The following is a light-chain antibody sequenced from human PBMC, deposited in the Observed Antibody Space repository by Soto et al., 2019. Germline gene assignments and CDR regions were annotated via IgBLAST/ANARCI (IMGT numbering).Light chain of an antibody. V-gene: IGLV4-69*01. J-gene: IGLJ3*02. CDR1: SGHSSYA. CDR3: QTWGTGYWV. Sequence: QPVLTQSPSASASLGASVKLTCTLSSGHSSYAIAWYQQQPEKGPRYLMKLNSDDSHTKGDGIPDRFSGSSSGAERYLTISSLQSEDEADYYCQTWGTGYWVFGGGTKLTVL. CDR2: LNSDDSH.